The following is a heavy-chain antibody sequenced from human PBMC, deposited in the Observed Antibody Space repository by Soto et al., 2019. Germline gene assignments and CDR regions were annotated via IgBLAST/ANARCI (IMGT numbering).Heavy chain of an antibody. Sequence: PGGSLGLSCAASGFTFSSYSMNWVRQAPGKGLEWVSSISSSSSYIYCADSVKGRFTISRDNAKNSLHLQMNSLRVEDTAVYYCARREIQGPIDYWGQGTLVTVSS. CDR3: ARREIQGPIDY. CDR2: ISSSSSYI. V-gene: IGHV3-21*04. J-gene: IGHJ4*02. D-gene: IGHD1-26*01. CDR1: GFTFSSYS.